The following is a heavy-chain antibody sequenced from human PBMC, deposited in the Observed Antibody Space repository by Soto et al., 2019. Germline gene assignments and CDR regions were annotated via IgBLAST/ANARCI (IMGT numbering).Heavy chain of an antibody. CDR1: GFTSDDYDYA. CDR2: IRGSTYGGTT. J-gene: IGHJ6*02. Sequence: GGSLRLSCTFSGFTSDDYDYALTWVRQAPGKGLQWLGLIRGSTYGGTTEYAASVKGRFTISRDDSKGITYLQMNSLKTEDTAVYYCSRDGDFYGLGVWGQGTTVTVSS. CDR3: SRDGDFYGLGV. D-gene: IGHD3-3*01. V-gene: IGHV3-49*04.